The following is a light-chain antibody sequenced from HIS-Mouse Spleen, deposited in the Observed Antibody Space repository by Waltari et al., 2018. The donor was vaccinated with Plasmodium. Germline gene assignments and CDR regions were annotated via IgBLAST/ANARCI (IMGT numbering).Light chain of an antibody. CDR1: KLGDKY. Sequence: SYELTQPPSVSVSPGQPASITCPGDKLGDKYACWYQQKPGQSPVLVIYQDSKRPSGIPERFSGSSSGTTVTLTISGVQAEDEADYYCQLADSSGTYVFGTGTKVTVL. J-gene: IGLJ1*01. CDR3: QLADSSGTYV. CDR2: QDS. V-gene: IGLV3-25*03.